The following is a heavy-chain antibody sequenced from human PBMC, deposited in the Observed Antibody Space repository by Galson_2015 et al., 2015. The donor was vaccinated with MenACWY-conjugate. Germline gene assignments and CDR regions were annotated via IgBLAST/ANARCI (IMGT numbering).Heavy chain of an antibody. J-gene: IGHJ3*01. CDR2: IKHDGSGK. D-gene: IGHD6-19*01. CDR1: GFTFSHSW. Sequence: SLRLSCAPSGFTFSHSWMGWVRQAPGKGLEWVANIKHDGSGKFYVDSVKGRFIISRDNAKNSLYLQMDSLRAEDTAVYFCARAKEQWLSKTFDVWGQGTWVTVSS. V-gene: IGHV3-7*01. CDR3: ARAKEQWLSKTFDV.